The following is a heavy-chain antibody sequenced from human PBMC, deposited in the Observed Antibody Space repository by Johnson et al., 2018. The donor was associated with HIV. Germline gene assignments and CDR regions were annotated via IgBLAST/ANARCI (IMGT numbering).Heavy chain of an antibody. CDR2: VSYDESSK. D-gene: IGHD3-9*01. Sequence: QEQLVESGGGVVHPGRSLRLSCAASGFTFRSYPMNWVRQAPGKGLEWVAFVSYDESSKYYRDYVKGRFTISRDNSKNTLYLQMGSLRAEDMAVYYCAKDGIDRERIRYFDWLLLNAFDIWGQGTMVTVSS. CDR1: GFTFRSYP. J-gene: IGHJ3*02. V-gene: IGHV3-30*14. CDR3: AKDGIDRERIRYFDWLLLNAFDI.